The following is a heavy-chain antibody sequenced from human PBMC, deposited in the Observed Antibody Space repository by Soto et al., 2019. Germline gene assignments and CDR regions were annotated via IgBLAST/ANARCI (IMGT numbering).Heavy chain of an antibody. CDR1: GFTFSDYA. V-gene: IGHV3-30*18. D-gene: IGHD6-19*01. CDR3: AKGGRQWLVTSDFNY. CDR2: VSHDGRNT. J-gene: IGHJ4*02. Sequence: VQLVESGGGVARPGRSLRLSGAASGFTFSDYAMHWVRQPPGKGLEWVAVVSHDGRNTHYADPVKGRFTISRDSSKNTVSLEMTSLRAEDTAVYYCAKGGRQWLVTSDFNYWGQGALVTVSS.